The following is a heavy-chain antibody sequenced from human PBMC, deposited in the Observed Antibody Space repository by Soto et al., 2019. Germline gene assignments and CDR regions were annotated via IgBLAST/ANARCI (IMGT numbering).Heavy chain of an antibody. Sequence: QAGGSLRLSCAASGFTVSSNYMSWVRQAPGKGLEWVSVIYSGVSTYYADSVKGRFTISRDNSKNTLYLQMNSLRAEDTAVYYCARDSTRPGYYYYMDVRGKGTTVTVSS. CDR2: IYSGVST. CDR3: ARDSTRPGYYYYMDV. CDR1: GFTVSSNY. V-gene: IGHV3-66*01. J-gene: IGHJ6*03.